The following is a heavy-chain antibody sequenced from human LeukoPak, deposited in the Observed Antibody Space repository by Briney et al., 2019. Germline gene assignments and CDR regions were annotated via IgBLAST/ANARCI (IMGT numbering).Heavy chain of an antibody. CDR3: ARDFFHGHCGGLSCFLLDY. V-gene: IGHV1-18*01. Sequence: VASVKVSCKASGYTFTSYGISWVRQAPGQGLEWMGWISAYNGNTNYAQKLQVRVNMTTDTSTRTAYMELRSLRSDDTAVYYCARDFFHGHCGGLSCFLLDYWGQGSLVTVSS. CDR2: ISAYNGNT. CDR1: GYTFTSYG. D-gene: IGHD2-15*01. J-gene: IGHJ4*02.